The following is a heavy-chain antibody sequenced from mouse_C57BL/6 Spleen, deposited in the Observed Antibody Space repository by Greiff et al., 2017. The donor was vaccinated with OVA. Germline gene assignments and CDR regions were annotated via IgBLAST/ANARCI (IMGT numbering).Heavy chain of an antibody. CDR1: GFTFSSYA. V-gene: IGHV5-9-1*02. CDR2: ISSGGDSI. Sequence: EVQLVESGEGLVKPGGSLKLSCAASGFTFSSYAMSWVRQTPEKRLEWVAYISSGGDSIYYADTVKGRFTIHRDNARNTLYLQMSRLKSEDTAMYYCTRPPYYYGSSYWYFDVWGTGTTVTVSS. D-gene: IGHD1-1*01. CDR3: TRPPYYYGSSYWYFDV. J-gene: IGHJ1*03.